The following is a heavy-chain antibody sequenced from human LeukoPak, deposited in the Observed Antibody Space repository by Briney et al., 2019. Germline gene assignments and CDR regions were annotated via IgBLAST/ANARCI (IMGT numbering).Heavy chain of an antibody. CDR3: ARENYYDSSGYSFDY. J-gene: IGHJ4*02. Sequence: GSLRLSCAASGFTFSSYAMHWVRQAPGKGLEWVAVISYDGSNKCYADSVKGRFTISRDNSKNTLYLQMNSLRAEDTAVYYCARENYYDSSGYSFDYWGQGTLVTVSS. V-gene: IGHV3-30*04. CDR1: GFTFSSYA. D-gene: IGHD3-22*01. CDR2: ISYDGSNK.